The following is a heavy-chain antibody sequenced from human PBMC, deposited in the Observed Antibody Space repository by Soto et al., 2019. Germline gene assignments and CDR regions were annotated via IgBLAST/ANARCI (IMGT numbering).Heavy chain of an antibody. CDR1: GYSFAGYW. Sequence: GESLKISCKGSGYSFAGYWITWVRQKPGKGLEWMGRIDPSDSQTYYSPSFRGHVTISVTKSITTVFLQWSSLRTSDTAMYYCARQIYDSDTGPNFQYYFDSWGQGTPVTVSS. CDR3: ARQIYDSDTGPNFQYYFDS. J-gene: IGHJ4*02. V-gene: IGHV5-10-1*01. D-gene: IGHD3-22*01. CDR2: IDPSDSQT.